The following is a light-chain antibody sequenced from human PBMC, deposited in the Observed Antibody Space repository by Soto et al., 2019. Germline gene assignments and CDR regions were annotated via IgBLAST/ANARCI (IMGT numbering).Light chain of an antibody. CDR2: NTN. CDR3: VVPLGSGIWV. V-gene: IGLV8-61*01. CDR1: SGSVSTSYS. J-gene: IGLJ3*02. Sequence: HTVVTQEPSLSLSPGGTVPLTCGLSSGSVSTSYSPNWYQQTPGQAPRTLISNTNTRSSWVPDRFSGSILGNKAALTITGAQVYDESHYYSVVPLGSGIWVVGGGTKLAVL.